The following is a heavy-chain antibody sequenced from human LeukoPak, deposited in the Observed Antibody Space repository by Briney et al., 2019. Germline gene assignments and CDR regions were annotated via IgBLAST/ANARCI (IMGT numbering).Heavy chain of an antibody. CDR1: GYTFTGYY. Sequence: ASVKVSCKASGYTFTGYYMHWVRQAPGQGLEWMGWINPNSGGTNYAQKFQGRVTMTRNTSISTAYMELSSLRSEDTAVYYCARGETATLAGVDYWGQGTLVTVSS. CDR2: INPNSGGT. D-gene: IGHD2-21*02. V-gene: IGHV1-2*02. J-gene: IGHJ4*02. CDR3: ARGETATLAGVDY.